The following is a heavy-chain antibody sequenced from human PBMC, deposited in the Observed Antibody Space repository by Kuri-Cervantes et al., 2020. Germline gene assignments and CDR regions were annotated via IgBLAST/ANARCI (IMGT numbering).Heavy chain of an antibody. V-gene: IGHV3-30*18. CDR1: GVAFSNSG. Sequence: GGSLRLSCVASGVAFSNSGMHWVRQAPGKGLEWVAFMSGDGKNKYHAGSVKGRFTISRDNDKNTLFLEMNNLMAGDTAVYYCAKDDRNNWSDVVGNFYYYYYGMDVWGQGTTVTVSS. D-gene: IGHD1-26*01. CDR3: AKDDRNNWSDVVGNFYYYYYGMDV. CDR2: MSGDGKNK. J-gene: IGHJ6*02.